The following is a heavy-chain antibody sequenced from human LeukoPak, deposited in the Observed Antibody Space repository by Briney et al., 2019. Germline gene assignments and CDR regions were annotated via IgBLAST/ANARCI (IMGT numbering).Heavy chain of an antibody. D-gene: IGHD3-22*01. J-gene: IGHJ4*02. CDR2: ISWDGGST. CDR1: GFTFDDYT. Sequence: GGSLRLSCAASGFTFDDYTMHWVRQAPGKGLEWVSLISWDGGSTYYADSVKGRFTISRDNSKNTLHLQMNSLRAEDTAVYYCVRVDSSGYGLHWGLDYWGQGTLVTVSS. CDR3: VRVDSSGYGLHWGLDY. V-gene: IGHV3-43*01.